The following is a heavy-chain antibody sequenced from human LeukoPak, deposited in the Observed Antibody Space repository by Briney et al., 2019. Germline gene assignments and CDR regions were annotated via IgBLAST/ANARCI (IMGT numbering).Heavy chain of an antibody. D-gene: IGHD6-19*01. CDR1: GVTFSSYG. J-gene: IGHJ1*01. CDR2: ISYDGSNK. V-gene: IGHV3-30*03. CDR3: ARGGKKALAGTRSPQYFQH. Sequence: GGSLRLSCAASGVTFSSYGMHWVRQAPGQGLEWVAVISYDGSNKYYAASVKGRFTISRDNSKNTLYLQMNSLRPEDTAVYYCARGGKKALAGTRSPQYFQHWGQGTLVTVSS.